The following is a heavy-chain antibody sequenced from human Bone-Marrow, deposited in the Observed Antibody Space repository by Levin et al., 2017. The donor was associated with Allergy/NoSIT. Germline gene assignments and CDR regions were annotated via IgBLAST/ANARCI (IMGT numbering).Heavy chain of an antibody. CDR1: GFSLSTSGVG. CDR3: AHSELDLGIPHFDY. V-gene: IGHV2-5*01. CDR2: IYWNDDK. J-gene: IGHJ4*02. D-gene: IGHD5-12*01. Sequence: SGPTLVKPTQTLTLTCTFSGFSLSTSGVGVGWIRQPPGKALQWLALIYWNDDKRYSPFLKSRLTATKDTSKNQVVLTMTNVDPVDTATYYCAHSELDLGIPHFDYWGQGTLVTVSS.